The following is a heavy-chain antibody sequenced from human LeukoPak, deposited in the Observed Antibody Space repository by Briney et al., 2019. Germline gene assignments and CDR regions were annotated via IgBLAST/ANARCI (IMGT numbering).Heavy chain of an antibody. J-gene: IGHJ4*02. CDR1: GGSISSSDW. CDR2: IFHTGIT. CDR3: ARRAGSRYYFDY. V-gene: IGHV4-4*02. D-gene: IGHD2-15*01. Sequence: SETLSLTCAVSGGSISSSDWWAWVRQPPGRGLEWIGQIFHTGITNYSPSLESRVTISVDKSNNQFSLRLNSVTAADTAVYYCARRAGSRYYFDYWGQGILVTVSS.